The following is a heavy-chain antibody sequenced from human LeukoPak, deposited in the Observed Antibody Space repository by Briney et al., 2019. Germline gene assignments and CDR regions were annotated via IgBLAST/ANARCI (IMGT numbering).Heavy chain of an antibody. J-gene: IGHJ3*01. CDR3: ARVLPPFFAFDV. D-gene: IGHD3-16*01. V-gene: IGHV4-39*07. Sequence: SETLSLTCTVSGGSISSSSYYWGWIRQPPGKGLEWIGSIYYSGSTYYNPSLKSRVTISVDRSKNQFSLKLSSVTAADTAVYYCARVLPPFFAFDVWGQGTMVTVSS. CDR2: IYYSGST. CDR1: GGSISSSSYY.